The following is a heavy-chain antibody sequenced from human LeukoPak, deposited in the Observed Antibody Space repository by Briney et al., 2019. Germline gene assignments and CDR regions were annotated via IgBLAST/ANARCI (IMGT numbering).Heavy chain of an antibody. CDR1: GFTFGYFA. CDR2: IKSKTYGGTT. J-gene: IGHJ4*02. V-gene: IGHV3-49*04. D-gene: IGHD3-22*01. Sequence: SGGSLRLSCTASGFTFGYFAMSWVRQAPGKGLDWVGFIKSKTYGGTTEYAASVKGRFTISRDDSKSVAYLHMNNLKTEDTAVYYCTRARATYYYDSSGYMGGQGTLVTVSS. CDR3: TRARATYYYDSSGYM.